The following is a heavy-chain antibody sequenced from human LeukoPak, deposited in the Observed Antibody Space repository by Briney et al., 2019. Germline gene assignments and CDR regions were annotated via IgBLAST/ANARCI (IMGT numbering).Heavy chain of an antibody. J-gene: IGHJ6*03. V-gene: IGHV3-30*03. CDR1: GFTFSSYG. D-gene: IGHD2/OR15-2a*01. Sequence: GGSLRLSCAASGFTFSSYGMHWVRQAPGKGLEWVALISYDGSNKYYADSVKGRFTISRDNSKNTLYLQMNSLRAEDTAVYYCARDVDNGEYYYYYMDVWGKGTTVTVS. CDR2: ISYDGSNK. CDR3: ARDVDNGEYYYYYMDV.